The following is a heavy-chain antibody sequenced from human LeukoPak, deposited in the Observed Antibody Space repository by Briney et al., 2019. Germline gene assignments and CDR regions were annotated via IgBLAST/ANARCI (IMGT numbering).Heavy chain of an antibody. CDR1: GFTFSNAW. D-gene: IGHD3-22*01. V-gene: IGHV3-23*01. J-gene: IGHJ4*02. CDR3: AKDFQPDYYDSSGEAD. CDR2: ISGSGGST. Sequence: GGSLRLSCAASGFTFSNAWMSWVRQAPGKGLEWVSAISGSGGSTYYADSVKGRFTISRDNSKNTLYLQMNSLRAEDTAVYYCAKDFQPDYYDSSGEADWGQGTLVTVSS.